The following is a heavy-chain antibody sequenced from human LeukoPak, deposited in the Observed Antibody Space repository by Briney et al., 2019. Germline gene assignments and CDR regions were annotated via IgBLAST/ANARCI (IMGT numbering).Heavy chain of an antibody. V-gene: IGHV5-10-1*01. J-gene: IGHJ6*02. CDR2: IDPSDSYA. CDR3: ARRAYSSSWYYGMDV. Sequence: GESLRISRKGSGYSFTSYWISWVRQMPGKGLEWMGRIDPSDSYANYSPSFQGHVTISADKSISTAYLQWSSLKASDTAMYYCARRAYSSSWYYGMDVWGQGTTVTVSS. CDR1: GYSFTSYW. D-gene: IGHD6-13*01.